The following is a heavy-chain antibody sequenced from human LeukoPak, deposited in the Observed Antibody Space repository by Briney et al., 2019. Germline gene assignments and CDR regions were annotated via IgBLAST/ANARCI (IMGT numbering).Heavy chain of an antibody. D-gene: IGHD6-19*01. J-gene: IGHJ3*02. Sequence: GESLKISCKGSGYSFTSYWIGWVRQMPGKGLEWMGIIYPGDSDTRYSPSFQGQVTISADKSISTAYLQWSSLKASGTAMYYCARAQIAVAGRGAFDIWGQGTMVTVSS. CDR2: IYPGDSDT. V-gene: IGHV5-51*01. CDR3: ARAQIAVAGRGAFDI. CDR1: GYSFTSYW.